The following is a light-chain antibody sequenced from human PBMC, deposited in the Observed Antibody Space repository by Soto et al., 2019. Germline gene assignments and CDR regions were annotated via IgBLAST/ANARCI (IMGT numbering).Light chain of an antibody. Sequence: QSALTQPRSVSGSPGQSVTISCTGTSSDVGGYSYVSWFQQHPGKAPKLMIYDVSKRPSGVPDRFSSSKSGNTASLTISGLQAEDEADYYCCSFAGSYTLYVFGTGTKLTVL. CDR3: CSFAGSYTLYV. CDR2: DVS. J-gene: IGLJ1*01. V-gene: IGLV2-11*01. CDR1: SSDVGGYSY.